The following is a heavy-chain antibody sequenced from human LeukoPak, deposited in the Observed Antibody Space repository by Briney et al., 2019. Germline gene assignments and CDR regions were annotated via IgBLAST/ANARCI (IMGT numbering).Heavy chain of an antibody. J-gene: IGHJ4*02. V-gene: IGHV1-24*01. CDR3: ATDRRGELPLIY. CDR1: GYTLTELS. D-gene: IGHD1-26*01. CDR2: FDPEDGET. Sequence: GASVKVSCKVSGYTLTELSMHWVRQAPGKGPEWMGGFDPEDGETIYAQKFQGRVTMTEDTSTDTAYMELGSLRSEDTAVYYCATDRRGELPLIYWGQGTLVTVSS.